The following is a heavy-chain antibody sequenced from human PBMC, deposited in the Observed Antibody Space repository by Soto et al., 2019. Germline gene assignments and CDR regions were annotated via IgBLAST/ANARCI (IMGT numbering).Heavy chain of an antibody. D-gene: IGHD6-19*01. J-gene: IGHJ4*02. Sequence: QLQLQESGPGLVTPSETLSLTCTVSGDSISSSDHYWGWIRQPPGKGLEWMGSIYYTGSTYYNPSLKSRVTMSVDMSKNQFSLKVRSVTAPDTAVYYCARREQWLAGHFDYWGQGTLVTVSS. V-gene: IGHV4-39*01. CDR1: GDSISSSDHY. CDR2: IYYTGST. CDR3: ARREQWLAGHFDY.